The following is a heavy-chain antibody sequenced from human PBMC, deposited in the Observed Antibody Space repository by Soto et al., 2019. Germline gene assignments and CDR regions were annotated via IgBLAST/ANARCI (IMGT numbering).Heavy chain of an antibody. CDR1: GFTFSSYA. CDR3: AKDLDTPLGNDYGDYVGYFDY. V-gene: IGHV3-23*01. D-gene: IGHD4-17*01. CDR2: ISGSGGST. Sequence: GGSLRLSCAASGFTFSSYAMSWVRQAPGKGLEWVSAISGSGGSTYYADSVKGRSTISRDNSKNTLYLQMNSLRAEDTAVYYCAKDLDTPLGNDYGDYVGYFDYWGQGTLVTVSS. J-gene: IGHJ4*02.